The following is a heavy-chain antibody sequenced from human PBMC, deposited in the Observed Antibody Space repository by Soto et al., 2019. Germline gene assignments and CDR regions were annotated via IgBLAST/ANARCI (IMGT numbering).Heavy chain of an antibody. CDR1: GFTFNSYA. CDR3: AKDRHYGSGTYSDSYLDY. Sequence: EVQLLESGGGLVQPGGSLRLSCGGSGFTFNSYAMTWVRQAPGKGLEWVSAISGSGGTTYYANSVKGRFTISRDQSKDTLYLQMNSLRAEDTAIYYCAKDRHYGSGTYSDSYLDYGGQGTLVTVSS. J-gene: IGHJ4*02. CDR2: ISGSGGTT. D-gene: IGHD3-10*01. V-gene: IGHV3-23*01.